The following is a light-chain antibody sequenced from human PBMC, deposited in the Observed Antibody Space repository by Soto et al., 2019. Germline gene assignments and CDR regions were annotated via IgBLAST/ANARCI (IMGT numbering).Light chain of an antibody. V-gene: IGLV1-40*01. CDR2: GNS. Sequence: QSVLRQPPSVSGAPGQRVTISCTGSSSNIGAGYDVYWYQQLPGTAPKLLIYGNSNRPSGVPDRFSGSKSGTSASLAITGLQAEDEADYYCQSYDSSLSAYVFGTGTKLTVL. J-gene: IGLJ1*01. CDR3: QSYDSSLSAYV. CDR1: SSNIGAGYD.